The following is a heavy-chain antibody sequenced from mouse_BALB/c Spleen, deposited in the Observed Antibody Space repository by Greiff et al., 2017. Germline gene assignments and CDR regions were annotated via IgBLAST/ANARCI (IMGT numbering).Heavy chain of an antibody. V-gene: IGHV1S81*02. CDR3: ARSKYGNYYAMDY. CDR2: INPSNGRT. Sequence: QVQLQQPGAELVKPGASVKLSCKASGYTFTSYWMHWVKQRPGQGLEWIGEINPSNGRTNYNEKFKSKATLTVDKSSSTAYMQLSSLTSEDSAVYYCARSKYGNYYAMDYWGQGTSVTVSS. J-gene: IGHJ4*01. CDR1: GYTFTSYW. D-gene: IGHD2-10*02.